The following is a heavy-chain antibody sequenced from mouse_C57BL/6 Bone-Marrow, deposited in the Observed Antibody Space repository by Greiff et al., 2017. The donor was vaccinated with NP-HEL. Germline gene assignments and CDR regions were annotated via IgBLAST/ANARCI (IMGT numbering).Heavy chain of an antibody. D-gene: IGHD2-5*01. CDR2: IRSKSSNYAT. CDR1: GFTFNTYA. V-gene: IGHV10-3*01. Sequence: EVQVVESGGGLVQPKGSLKLSCAASGFTFNTYAMHWVRQAPGKGLEWVARIRSKSSNYATYYAVSVKDRFTISRDDSQSMLYLQMNNLKTEDTAMYDCVSSNYRGDPMDYWGQGTSVTVSS. CDR3: VSSNYRGDPMDY. J-gene: IGHJ4*01.